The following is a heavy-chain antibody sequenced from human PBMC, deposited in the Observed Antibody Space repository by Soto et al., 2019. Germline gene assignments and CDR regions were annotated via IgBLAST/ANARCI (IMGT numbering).Heavy chain of an antibody. J-gene: IGHJ4*02. CDR1: GYTFTSYY. V-gene: IGHV1-46*01. D-gene: IGHD3-22*01. CDR3: ARAWNYYDSSGYPNFDY. CDR2: INPSGGST. Sequence: QVQLVQSGAEVKKPGASVKVSCKASGYTFTSYYMHWVRQAPGQGLEWMGIINPSGGSTSYAQKFQGRVTMTRDTSTSTVYMELSNLRSEDTAVYYCARAWNYYDSSGYPNFDYWGQGTLVTVSS.